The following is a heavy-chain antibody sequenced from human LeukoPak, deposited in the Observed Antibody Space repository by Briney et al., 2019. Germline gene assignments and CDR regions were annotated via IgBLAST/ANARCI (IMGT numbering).Heavy chain of an antibody. Sequence: GGSLRLSCAASGFTFSNYNMNWVRQAPGKGLEWVSFISTSSTTIFYADSVKGRFTISRDNAKNSLYLQMNSLRAEDTAVYYCARDRLIGGRFGELSNWGQGTLVTVSS. D-gene: IGHD3-10*01. V-gene: IGHV3-48*04. CDR1: GFTFSNYN. CDR3: ARDRLIGGRFGELSN. CDR2: ISTSSTTI. J-gene: IGHJ4*02.